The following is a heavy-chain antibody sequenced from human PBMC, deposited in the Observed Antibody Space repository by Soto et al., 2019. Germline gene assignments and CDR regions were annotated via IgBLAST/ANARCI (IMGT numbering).Heavy chain of an antibody. V-gene: IGHV4-59*12. CDR1: GASISRYY. CDR3: ARGGAIVVVNAPFDL. CDR2: IYDSGTT. D-gene: IGHD2-21*01. J-gene: IGHJ5*02. Sequence: SETLSLTCTVSGASISRYYWSWIRQPPGKGLEWIGYIYDSGTTNYNPSLKSRVTISVDTSKNQLSLKLSSVTAADTALYYCARGGAIVVVNAPFDLWGQGTLVTVSS.